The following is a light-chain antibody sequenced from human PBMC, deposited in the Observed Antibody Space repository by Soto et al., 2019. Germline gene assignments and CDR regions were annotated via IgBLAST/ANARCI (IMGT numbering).Light chain of an antibody. CDR3: LQHNSYPYA. CDR2: AAS. J-gene: IGKJ2*01. CDR1: QGISNY. V-gene: IGKV1-17*03. Sequence: DIQMTPSPSPMSASVGDRVTITCRASQGISNYLAWLQQKTGKVTKRLIYAASSLQSGVPSRFSGSGPGTEFTLTISSLQPEDFATYYCLQHNSYPYAFGRGTKLEIK.